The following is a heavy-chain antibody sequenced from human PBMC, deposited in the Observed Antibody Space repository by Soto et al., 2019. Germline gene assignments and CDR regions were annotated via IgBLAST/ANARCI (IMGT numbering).Heavy chain of an antibody. D-gene: IGHD6-6*01. CDR3: ARELGARRNWFDP. V-gene: IGHV1-69*13. J-gene: IGHJ5*02. CDR1: GGTFSSYA. CDR2: IIPIFGTA. Sequence: ASVKVSCKASGGTFSSYAISWVRQAPGQGLEWMGGIIPIFGTANYAQKFQGRVTITADESTSTAYMELSSLRSEDTAVYYCARELGARRNWFDPWGQGTLVTVPS.